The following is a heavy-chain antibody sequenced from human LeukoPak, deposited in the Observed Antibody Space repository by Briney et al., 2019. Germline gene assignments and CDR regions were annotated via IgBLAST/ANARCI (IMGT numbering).Heavy chain of an antibody. Sequence: GSLRLSCAASGFTFSSYGMHWVRQAPGKGLEWVAFIRYDGSNKYYADSVKGRFTISRDNSKNTLYLQMNSLRAEDTAVYYCANHPPYFNPSGMSLFDYWGQGTLVTVSS. CDR2: IRYDGSNK. CDR3: ANHPPYFNPSGMSLFDY. J-gene: IGHJ4*02. V-gene: IGHV3-30*02. CDR1: GFTFSSYG. D-gene: IGHD3-9*01.